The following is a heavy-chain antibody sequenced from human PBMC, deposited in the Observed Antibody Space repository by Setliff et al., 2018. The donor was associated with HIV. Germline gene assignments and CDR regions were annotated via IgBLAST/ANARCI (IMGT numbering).Heavy chain of an antibody. D-gene: IGHD2-2*01. V-gene: IGHV3-49*04. CDR1: GFTFGDYA. J-gene: IGHJ4*02. CDR2: IRSQPYGGTP. CDR3: TRVGPSSQPHYY. Sequence: HPGGSLRLSCITSGFTFGDYAMTWVRQAPGKGLEWVGIIRSQPYGGTPEYATSVKGRFIISRDDSKSIAYLQMNSLKTEDTAVYYCTRVGPSSQPHYYWGQGALVTVSS.